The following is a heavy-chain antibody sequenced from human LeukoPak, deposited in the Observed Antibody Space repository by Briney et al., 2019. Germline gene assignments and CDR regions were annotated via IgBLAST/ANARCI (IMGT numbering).Heavy chain of an antibody. CDR3: AMLGELLSSDY. CDR2: IRSSGGST. CDR1: GFTFSSYA. V-gene: IGHV3-23*01. J-gene: IGHJ4*02. D-gene: IGHD1-26*01. Sequence: GGSLRLSCAASGFTFSSYAMSWVRQTPGKGLEWVSAIRSSGGSTYYVDSVKGRFTISRDNSKNMLYLQMNSLRAEDTAVYYCAMLGELLSSDYWGQGTLVTVSS.